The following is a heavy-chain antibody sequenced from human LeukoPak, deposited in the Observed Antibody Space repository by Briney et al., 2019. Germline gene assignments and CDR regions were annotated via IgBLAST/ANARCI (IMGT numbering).Heavy chain of an antibody. J-gene: IGHJ3*02. CDR3: ARYYYGSGSYLDDAFDI. V-gene: IGHV4-61*01. D-gene: IGHD3-10*01. CDR2: IYYSGST. Sequence: PSETLFLTCTVSGGSVSSGSYYWSWIRQPPGKGLEWIGYIYYSGSTNYNPSLKSRVTISVDTSKNQFSLKLSSVTAADTAVYYCARYYYGSGSYLDDAFDIWGQGTMVTVSS. CDR1: GGSVSSGSYY.